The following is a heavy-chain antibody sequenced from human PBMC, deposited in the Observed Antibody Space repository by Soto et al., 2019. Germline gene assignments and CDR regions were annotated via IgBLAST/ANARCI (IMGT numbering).Heavy chain of an antibody. CDR3: AWRTVSRDYYYGMDG. CDR1: GYSFTSYW. D-gene: IGHD1-1*01. V-gene: IGHV5-51*01. Sequence: PGESLKISCKGSGYSFTSYWIGWVRQMPGKGLEWMGIIYPGDSDTRYSPSFQGQVTISADKSISTAYLQWSSLKASDTAMYYCAWRTVSRDYYYGMDGWGQGTTVTGSS. J-gene: IGHJ6*02. CDR2: IYPGDSDT.